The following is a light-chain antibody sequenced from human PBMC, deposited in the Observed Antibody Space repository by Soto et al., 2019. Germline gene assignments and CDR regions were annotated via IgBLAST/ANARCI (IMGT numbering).Light chain of an antibody. CDR3: SSYSISTAYL. Sequence: QSALIQPASVSGSPGQSITISCTGTSSDVGGYDYVSWYQLHPGKAPKLMVFEVSNRPSGVSYRFSGSKSGNTASLTISGLQAEDEADYFCSSYSISTAYLFGTGTKVTVL. V-gene: IGLV2-14*01. J-gene: IGLJ1*01. CDR2: EVS. CDR1: SSDVGGYDY.